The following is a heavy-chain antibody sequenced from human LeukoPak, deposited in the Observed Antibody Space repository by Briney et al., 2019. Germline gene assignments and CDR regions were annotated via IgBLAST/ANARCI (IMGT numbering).Heavy chain of an antibody. CDR1: GFTFSSYW. J-gene: IGHJ4*02. Sequence: GGSLRLSCAASGFTFSSYWMHWVRQAPGKGLEWVSAIGGRGDTTYYADSVMGRFTISRDNSKNTLYLQMNSLRAEDTAVYFCAKRDAANSKGIDFWGQGTLVTVSS. D-gene: IGHD4/OR15-4a*01. CDR3: AKRDAANSKGIDF. V-gene: IGHV3-23*01. CDR2: IGGRGDTT.